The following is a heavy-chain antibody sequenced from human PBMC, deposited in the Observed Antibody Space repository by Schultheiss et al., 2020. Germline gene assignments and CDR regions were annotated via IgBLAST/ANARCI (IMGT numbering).Heavy chain of an antibody. CDR2: ISTDSRFI. D-gene: IGHD1-26*01. J-gene: IGHJ6*02. Sequence: GESLKISCAASGFTFSSFAMDWVRQAPGKGLEWVASISTDSRFIYYADSVEGRFTISRDNAKNSLFLQMNTLSAEDTAVYYCARAPGRIRSSRYYYGMDVWGQGTTVTVSS. CDR1: GFTFSSFA. CDR3: ARAPGRIRSSRYYYGMDV. V-gene: IGHV3-21*01.